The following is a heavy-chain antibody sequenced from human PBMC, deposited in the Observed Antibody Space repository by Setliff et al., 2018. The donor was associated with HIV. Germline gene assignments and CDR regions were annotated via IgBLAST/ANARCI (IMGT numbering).Heavy chain of an antibody. CDR2: IYYSGST. Sequence: PSETLSLTCTVSGGSISSGGFYWTWIRQHPGKGLEWIGYIYYSGSTYYNPSLKSRLTISLDTSKNQFSLKLTSVTAADTAVYYCARDNPHFGVASSYYYGMDVWVPETLLVTVSS. CDR3: ARDNPHFGVASSYYYGMDV. CDR1: GGSISSGGFY. D-gene: IGHD3-3*01. J-gene: IGHJ6*02. V-gene: IGHV4-31*03.